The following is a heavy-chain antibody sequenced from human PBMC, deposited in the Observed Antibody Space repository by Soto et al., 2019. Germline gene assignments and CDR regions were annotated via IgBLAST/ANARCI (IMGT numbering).Heavy chain of an antibody. D-gene: IGHD2-15*01. J-gene: IGHJ4*02. CDR3: NVYPNIVVVVAANGYYFDY. CDR2: IYYSGST. Sequence: SETLSLTCTVSGGSISSSSYYWGWIRQPPGKGLEWIGSIYYSGSTYYNPSLKSRVTISVDTSKNQFSLKLSSVTAADTAVYYCNVYPNIVVVVAANGYYFDYWGQGTLVTVSS. V-gene: IGHV4-39*01. CDR1: GGSISSSSYY.